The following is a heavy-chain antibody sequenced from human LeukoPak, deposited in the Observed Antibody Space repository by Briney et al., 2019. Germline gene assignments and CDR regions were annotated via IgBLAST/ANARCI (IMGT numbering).Heavy chain of an antibody. V-gene: IGHV3-21*01. J-gene: IGHJ3*02. CDR2: ISSSSSYI. CDR1: GFTFSSYS. CDR3: ARDVYGGNAWAFDI. D-gene: IGHD4-23*01. Sequence: PGGSLRLSCAASGFTFSSYSMNWVRQAPGKGLEWVSSISSSSSYIYYADSVKGRFTISRDNSKNSLYLQMNSLRAEDTAVYYCARDVYGGNAWAFDIWGQGTMVTVSS.